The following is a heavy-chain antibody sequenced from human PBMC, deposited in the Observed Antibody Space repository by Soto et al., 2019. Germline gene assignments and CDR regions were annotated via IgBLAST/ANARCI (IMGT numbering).Heavy chain of an antibody. CDR2: IYHSGST. D-gene: IGHD4-4*01. CDR1: GGTISSGGYS. J-gene: IGHJ5*02. CDR3: ARDRHQDYSNWFDP. Sequence: PSETLPLTCAVSGGTISSGGYSWSWIRQPPGKGLEWIGYIYHSGSTYYNPSLKSRVTISVDRSKNQFSLKLSSVTAADTAVYYCARDRHQDYSNWFDPWGQGTLVTVSS. V-gene: IGHV4-30-2*01.